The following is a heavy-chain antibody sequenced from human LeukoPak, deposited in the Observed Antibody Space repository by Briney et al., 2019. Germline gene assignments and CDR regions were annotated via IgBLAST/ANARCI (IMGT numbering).Heavy chain of an antibody. CDR2: ISGSGGST. J-gene: IGHJ4*02. CDR3: ARADWDTAMIDY. Sequence: GGSLRLSCAASGFTFSSYGMSWVRQAPGKGLEWVSAISGSGGSTYYADSVKGRFTISRDNSKNTLYLQMNSLRAEDTAVYYCARADWDTAMIDYWGQGTLVTVSS. CDR1: GFTFSSYG. V-gene: IGHV3-23*01. D-gene: IGHD5-18*01.